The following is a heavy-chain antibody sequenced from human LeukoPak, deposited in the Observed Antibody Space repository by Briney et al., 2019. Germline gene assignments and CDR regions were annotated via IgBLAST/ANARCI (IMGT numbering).Heavy chain of an antibody. CDR2: ITGYGGST. CDR3: ATGLDDYVWGSYRYTNPYFAN. V-gene: IGHV3-23*01. Sequence: GGSLRLSCAASGFTFSRFAMNWIRQAPGKGLEWVSGITGYGGSTDYPDSVKGRFTMSRDNSKNTLYLQMNSLRAEDTAVYYCATGLDDYVWGSYRYTNPYFANWGQGTPVTVSS. D-gene: IGHD3-16*02. CDR1: GFTFSRFA. J-gene: IGHJ4*02.